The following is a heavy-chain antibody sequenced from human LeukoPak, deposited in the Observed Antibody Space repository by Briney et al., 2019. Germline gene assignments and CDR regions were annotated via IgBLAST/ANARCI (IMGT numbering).Heavy chain of an antibody. CDR3: ARGKSTIPNWFDP. CDR2: ISSNGGST. D-gene: IGHD5-12*01. CDR1: GFTFSSYA. J-gene: IGHJ5*02. V-gene: IGHV3-64*01. Sequence: GGSLRLSCAAYGFTFSSYAMHWVRQAPGKGLEYVSAISSNGGSTYYANSVKGRFTISRDNSKNTLYLQMGSLRAEDMAVYYCARGKSTIPNWFDPWGQGTLVTVSS.